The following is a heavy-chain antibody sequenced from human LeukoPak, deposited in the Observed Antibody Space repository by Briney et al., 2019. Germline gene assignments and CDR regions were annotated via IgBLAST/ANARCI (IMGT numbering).Heavy chain of an antibody. Sequence: PSETLSLTCAVYGGSLSGYYWSWIRQPPGKGLEWIGEIYHSGSTNSNPSLKSRVTISVQTSKNQFSLKLSSVTAADTAVYYCARGTSYNSPSDYWGQGTLVTVSS. CDR3: ARGTSYNSPSDY. J-gene: IGHJ4*02. CDR1: GGSLSGYY. CDR2: IYHSGST. D-gene: IGHD5-24*01. V-gene: IGHV4-34*01.